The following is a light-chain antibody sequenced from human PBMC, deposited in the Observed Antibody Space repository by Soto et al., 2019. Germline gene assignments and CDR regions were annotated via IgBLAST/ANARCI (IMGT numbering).Light chain of an antibody. Sequence: EIVLTQSPATLSLSPGERATLSCRASQSVGSYLVWYQQKPGQAPRLLIYDASSRATGIPARFSGSGSGTDFTLPISSLESEDFAVYYCQQRSDWHPITFGQGTRLEIK. J-gene: IGKJ5*01. CDR2: DAS. V-gene: IGKV3-11*01. CDR1: QSVGSY. CDR3: QQRSDWHPIT.